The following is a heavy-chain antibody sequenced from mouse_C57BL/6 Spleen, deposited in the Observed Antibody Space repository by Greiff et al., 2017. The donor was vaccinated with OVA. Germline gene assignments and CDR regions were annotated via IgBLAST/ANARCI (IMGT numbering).Heavy chain of an antibody. CDR1: GYTFTSYW. J-gene: IGHJ2*01. Sequence: QVQLQQPGAELVMPGASVKLSCKASGYTFTSYWMHWVKQRPGQGLEWIGEIDPSDSYTNYNQKFKGKSTLPVDKSSSTAYMQLSSLTSEDSAVYYCARRDYSKGGDYWGQGTTLTVSS. CDR3: ARRDYSKGGDY. CDR2: IDPSDSYT. D-gene: IGHD2-5*01. V-gene: IGHV1-69*01.